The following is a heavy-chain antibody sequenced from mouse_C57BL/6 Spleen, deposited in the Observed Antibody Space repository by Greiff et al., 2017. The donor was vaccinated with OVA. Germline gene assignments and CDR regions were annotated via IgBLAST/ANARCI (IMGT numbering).Heavy chain of an antibody. CDR2: IHPNSGST. Sequence: QVQLKQPGAELVKPGASVKLSCKASGYPFPSYWMHWVKQRPGQGLEWIGMIHPNSGSTNYNEKFKSKATLTVDKSSSTAYMQLSSLTSEDSAVYYCARINSSYWYFDVWGTGTTVTVSS. J-gene: IGHJ1*03. CDR3: ARINSSYWYFDV. V-gene: IGHV1-64*01. CDR1: GYPFPSYW.